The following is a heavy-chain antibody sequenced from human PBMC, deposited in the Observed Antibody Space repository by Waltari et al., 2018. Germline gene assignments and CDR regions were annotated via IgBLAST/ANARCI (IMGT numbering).Heavy chain of an antibody. V-gene: IGHV1-69*12. CDR2: IIPIAGTP. CDR1: GGTFGTYA. D-gene: IGHD3-22*01. CDR3: AKRVVGGPFDV. J-gene: IGHJ3*01. Sequence: QVHLVQSGAEVRKPGSSVKVSCEASGGTFGTYAISWVRQAPGQGLEWMGGIIPIAGTPNNAQKFQGRVNGAADEVTTTAYLELSSLRSDDTAVYYCAKRVVGGPFDVWGQGTMVTVSS.